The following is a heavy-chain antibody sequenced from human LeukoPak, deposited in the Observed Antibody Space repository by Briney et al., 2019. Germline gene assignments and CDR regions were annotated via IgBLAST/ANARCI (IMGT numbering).Heavy chain of an antibody. CDR1: GFTFSNSA. V-gene: IGHV3-23*01. CDR2: ISGSGYNT. CDR3: ANCLPLRSDDYAPFDY. J-gene: IGHJ4*02. Sequence: GGSLRLSCAASGFTFSNSAMNWVRQAPGKGPEWVSAISGSGYNTYYADSVVGRFTISRDNSKNTLYLQMNSLRAEDTAVYYCANCLPLRSDDYAPFDYWGQGTLVTVSS. D-gene: IGHD3-16*01.